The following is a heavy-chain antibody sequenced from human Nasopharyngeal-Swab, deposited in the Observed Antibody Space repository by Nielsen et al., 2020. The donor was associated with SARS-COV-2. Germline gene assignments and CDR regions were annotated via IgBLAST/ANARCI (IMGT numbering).Heavy chain of an antibody. Sequence: SETLSLTCTVSGGSISSSSYYWGWIRQPPGKGLEWIGSIYYSGSTYYNPSLKSRVTISVDTSKNQFSLKLSSVTAADTAVYYCARETKKFDFDYWGQGTLVTVSS. J-gene: IGHJ4*02. CDR3: ARETKKFDFDY. CDR1: GGSISSSSYY. D-gene: IGHD1-7*01. CDR2: IYYSGST. V-gene: IGHV4-39*07.